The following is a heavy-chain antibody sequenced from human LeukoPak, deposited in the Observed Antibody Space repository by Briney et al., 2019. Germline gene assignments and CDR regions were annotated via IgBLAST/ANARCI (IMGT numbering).Heavy chain of an antibody. V-gene: IGHV3-9*01. D-gene: IGHD3-16*01. CDR3: ARDRDRAGGLFDY. CDR1: GFTFDDYA. CDR2: ISWNSGSI. J-gene: IGHJ4*02. Sequence: GGSLRLSCAASGFTFDDYAMHWVRQAPGKGLEWVSGISWNSGSIDYADSVKGRFTISRDNAKNSLYLQMNSLRAEDTALYYCARDRDRAGGLFDYWGQGTLVTVSS.